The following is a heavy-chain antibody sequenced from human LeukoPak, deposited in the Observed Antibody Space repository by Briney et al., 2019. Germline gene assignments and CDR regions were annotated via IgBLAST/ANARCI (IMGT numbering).Heavy chain of an antibody. Sequence: GGSLRLSCAASGFIFSSYSMNWVRQAPGKGLEWVSSISSSSTYIYYADSVKGRFTISRDDAKNLLYLDMNSLRAEDTAVYYCARGHTAVTRHFDFWGQGTLVTVSS. CDR3: ARGHTAVTRHFDF. CDR2: ISSSSTYI. V-gene: IGHV3-21*01. J-gene: IGHJ4*02. CDR1: GFIFSSYS. D-gene: IGHD4-17*01.